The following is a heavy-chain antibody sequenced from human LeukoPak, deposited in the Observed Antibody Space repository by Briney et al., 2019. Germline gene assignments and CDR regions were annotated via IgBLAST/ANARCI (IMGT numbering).Heavy chain of an antibody. D-gene: IGHD6-13*01. V-gene: IGHV5-51*01. CDR2: IYPGDSDT. J-gene: IGHJ4*02. CDR1: GYSFTSYW. Sequence: ESLKLSCKGSGYSFTSYWIGWVRQLPEKGLECMGIIYPGDSDTRYSPSFQGQVTISADKSISTAYLQWSSLKASDTAMYYCAVIAAAHGYFDYWGQGTLVTVSS. CDR3: AVIAAAHGYFDY.